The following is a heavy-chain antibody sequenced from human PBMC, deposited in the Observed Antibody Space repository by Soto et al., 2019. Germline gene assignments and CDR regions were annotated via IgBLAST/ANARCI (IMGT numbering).Heavy chain of an antibody. Sequence: PSETLSLTCTVSGGSIGSYYWSWIRQPPGKGLEWIGYIYYSGSTNYNPSLKSRVTISVDTSKNQFSLKLSSVTAADTAVYYCARTLYYYDSSGYLSWFDPWGQGTLVTVSS. CDR2: IYYSGST. J-gene: IGHJ5*02. CDR1: GGSIGSYY. D-gene: IGHD3-22*01. V-gene: IGHV4-59*01. CDR3: ARTLYYYDSSGYLSWFDP.